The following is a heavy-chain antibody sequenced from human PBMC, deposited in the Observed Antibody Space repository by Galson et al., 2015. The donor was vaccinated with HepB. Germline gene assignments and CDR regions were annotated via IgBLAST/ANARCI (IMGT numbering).Heavy chain of an antibody. CDR1: GYTFASYY. Sequence: SVKVSCKASGYTFASYYIHWVRQAPGQGLEWMGVINPTGGGTTYARKLQGRVAMTRDTSTSTVYMELSSLRSEDTAVYYCARDVKSDYGYFGNWGQGTLVTVSS. CDR2: INPTGGGT. D-gene: IGHD4-17*01. J-gene: IGHJ4*02. V-gene: IGHV1-46*04. CDR3: ARDVKSDYGYFGN.